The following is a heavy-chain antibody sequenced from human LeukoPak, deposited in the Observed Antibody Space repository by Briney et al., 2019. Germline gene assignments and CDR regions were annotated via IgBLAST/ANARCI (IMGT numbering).Heavy chain of an antibody. D-gene: IGHD3-22*01. Sequence: GASVKVSCKASGYTFTSYYMHWVRQAPGQGLAWMGIINPSGGSTSYAQKFQGRVTMTRDTSTSTVYMELSSLRSEDTAVYYCARGGSGELNSSGYYHLDYWGQGTLVTVSS. V-gene: IGHV1-46*01. CDR3: ARGGSGELNSSGYYHLDY. CDR1: GYTFTSYY. J-gene: IGHJ4*02. CDR2: INPSGGST.